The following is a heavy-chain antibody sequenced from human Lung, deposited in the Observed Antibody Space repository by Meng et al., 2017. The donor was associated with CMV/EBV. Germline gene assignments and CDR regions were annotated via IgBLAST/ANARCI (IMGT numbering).Heavy chain of an antibody. CDR2: IYSGGST. J-gene: IGHJ4*02. D-gene: IGHD1-1*01. V-gene: IGHV3-53*01. CDR3: TRGTMTHQDY. Sequence: GGSXRLSCAASGFSVNSNYMIWVRQAPGKGLEYVSIIYSGGSTQYADSVKGRFTLSRDSSKNTLYLQMNSLRVEDTAVYYCTRGTMTHQDYWGQGTLVTVSS. CDR1: GFSVNSNY.